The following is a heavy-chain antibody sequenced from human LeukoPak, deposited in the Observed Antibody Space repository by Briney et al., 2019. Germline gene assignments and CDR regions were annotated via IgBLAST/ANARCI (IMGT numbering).Heavy chain of an antibody. CDR3: ARDSSIRGYYGSGSYYNRWFDP. D-gene: IGHD3-10*01. CDR2: FNPNSGGT. V-gene: IGHV1-2*02. CDR1: GYTFTGYY. Sequence: ASVKVSCKASGYTFTGYYMHWVRQAPGQGLEWMGWFNPNSGGTNYAQKFQGRVTMTRDTSISTAYMELSRLRSDDTAVYYCARDSSIRGYYGSGSYYNRWFDPWGQGTLVTVSS. J-gene: IGHJ5*02.